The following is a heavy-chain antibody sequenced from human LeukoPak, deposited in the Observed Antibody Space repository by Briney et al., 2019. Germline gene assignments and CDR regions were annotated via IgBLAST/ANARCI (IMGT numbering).Heavy chain of an antibody. CDR3: AKGAWGFGYYGMDV. Sequence: GRSLRLSCAASGFTFSNFAMSWVRQPPGKGLEWVSAIRGSGGSTYYADSVKGRFTISRDNPKNTLYLQMNSLRAEDTAVYYCAKGAWGFGYYGMDVWGKGTTVTVSS. CDR2: IRGSGGST. V-gene: IGHV3-23*01. D-gene: IGHD3-10*01. J-gene: IGHJ6*04. CDR1: GFTFSNFA.